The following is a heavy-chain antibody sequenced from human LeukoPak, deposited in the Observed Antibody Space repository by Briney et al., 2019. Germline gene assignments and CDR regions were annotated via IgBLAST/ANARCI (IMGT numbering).Heavy chain of an antibody. CDR2: IRSKAYGGTT. J-gene: IGHJ6*03. Sequence: PGGSLRLSCTACGFTLFDYAMIGVRQAPGMGLECVGFIRSKAYGGTTEYAASVKGRFTSSRDDSKSIAYLQMNSLKTEDTAVYYCTRDLFTGRHGDYYYLDVWGKGTAVTVSS. V-gene: IGHV3-49*04. D-gene: IGHD1-14*01. CDR3: TRDLFTGRHGDYYYLDV. CDR1: GFTLFDYA.